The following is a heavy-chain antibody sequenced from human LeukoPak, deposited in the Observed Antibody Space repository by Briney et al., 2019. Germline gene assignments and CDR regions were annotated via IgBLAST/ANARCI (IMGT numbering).Heavy chain of an antibody. CDR1: GDSIRSSSYY. V-gene: IGHV4-39*01. D-gene: IGHD3-10*01. CDR2: IFHSGST. CDR3: ARHAAIRTYAGSLDQ. Sequence: KPSETLSLTCTVSGDSIRSSSYYWGWIRQPPGGGLDWIATIFHSGSTYYNPYLKIRVTISVDTSQNQFSLEMTSVTAADTPVYYCARHAAIRTYAGSLDQWSRGTLVTVSS. J-gene: IGHJ4*02.